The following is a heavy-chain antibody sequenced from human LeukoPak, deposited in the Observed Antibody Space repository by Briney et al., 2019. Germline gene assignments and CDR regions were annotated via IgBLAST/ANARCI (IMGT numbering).Heavy chain of an antibody. J-gene: IGHJ3*02. Sequence: GTSVKVSCAASGGTFSSYAISWVRQAPGQGLEWMGGIIPIFGTANYAQKFQGRVTITTDESTSTAYMELSSLRSEDTAVYYCAREERWLQLRGAFDIWGQGTMVTVSS. CDR2: IIPIFGTA. V-gene: IGHV1-69*05. CDR1: GGTFSSYA. D-gene: IGHD5-24*01. CDR3: AREERWLQLRGAFDI.